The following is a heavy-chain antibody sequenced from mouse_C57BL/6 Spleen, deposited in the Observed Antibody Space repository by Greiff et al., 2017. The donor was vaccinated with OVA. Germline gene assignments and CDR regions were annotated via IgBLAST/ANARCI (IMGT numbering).Heavy chain of an antibody. V-gene: IGHV1-55*01. CDR2: IYPGSGST. CDR3: ARRGLRKAMDY. Sequence: QVQLKQSGAELVKPGASVKMSCKASGYTFTSYWITWVKQRPGQGLEWIGDIYPGSGSTNYNEKFKSKATLTVDTSSSTAYMQLSSLTSEDSAVYYCARRGLRKAMDYWGQGTSVTVSS. D-gene: IGHD2-4*01. CDR1: GYTFTSYW. J-gene: IGHJ4*01.